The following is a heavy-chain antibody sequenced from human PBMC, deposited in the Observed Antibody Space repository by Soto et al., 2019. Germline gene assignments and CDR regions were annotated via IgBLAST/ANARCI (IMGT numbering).Heavy chain of an antibody. V-gene: IGHV4-34*01. CDR2: IDHSGSS. Sequence: SETLSLTXAVYGGSFSGHIWSWIRQAPGGGLEWIGGIDHSGSSNQNPSLKTRVTISVDTSKNQFSLRLRSVSAADTAVYYCARGFTMIGTTEGHAPGKDYFDSWGQGTRVTVSS. CDR1: GGSFSGHI. CDR3: ARGFTMIGTTEGHAPGKDYFDS. D-gene: IGHD3-22*01. J-gene: IGHJ4*02.